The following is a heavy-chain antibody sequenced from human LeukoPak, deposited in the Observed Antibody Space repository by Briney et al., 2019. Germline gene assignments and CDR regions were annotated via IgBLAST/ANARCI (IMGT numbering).Heavy chain of an antibody. V-gene: IGHV1-2*02. CDR2: INPNSGGT. D-gene: IGHD6-19*01. Sequence: ASVKVSCKAFGYTFTSNYMHWVRQAPGQGLEWMGWINPNSGGTNYAQKFQGRVTMTRDTSISTAYMELSRLRSDDTAVYYCARADGGYSSGWSNYWGQGTLVTVSS. CDR3: ARADGGYSSGWSNY. CDR1: GYTFTSNY. J-gene: IGHJ4*02.